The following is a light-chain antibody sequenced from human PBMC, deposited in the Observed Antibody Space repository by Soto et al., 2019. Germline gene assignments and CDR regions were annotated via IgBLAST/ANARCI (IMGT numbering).Light chain of an antibody. Sequence: DIVMTQSPLSLPVTPGEPASISCRSSQSLLHSNGYNYLDWYLQKPGQSPQLLIYLGSNRASGVPDRFSGSGSGTDFTLTICSLEPADFAVYYCQQRNIWPPVTFGQGTRLEI. J-gene: IGKJ5*01. CDR3: QQRNIWPPVT. V-gene: IGKV2-28*01. CDR2: LGS. CDR1: QSLLHSNGYNY.